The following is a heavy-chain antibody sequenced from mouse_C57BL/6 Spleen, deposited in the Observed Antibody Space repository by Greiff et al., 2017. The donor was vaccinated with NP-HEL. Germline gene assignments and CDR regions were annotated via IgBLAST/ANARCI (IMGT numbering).Heavy chain of an antibody. J-gene: IGHJ4*01. CDR1: GFTFSSYA. Sequence: EVKVVESGGGLVKPGGSLKLSCAASGFTFSSYAMSWVRQTPEKRLEWVATISDGGSYTYYPDNVKGRFTISRDNAKNNLYLQMSHLKSEDTAMYYCAREGGYSNYDAMDYWGQGTSVTVSS. V-gene: IGHV5-4*01. CDR3: AREGGYSNYDAMDY. CDR2: ISDGGSYT. D-gene: IGHD2-5*01.